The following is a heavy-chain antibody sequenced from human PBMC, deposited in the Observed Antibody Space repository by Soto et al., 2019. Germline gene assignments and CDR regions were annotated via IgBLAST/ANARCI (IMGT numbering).Heavy chain of an antibody. V-gene: IGHV3-23*01. CDR1: GFTFRSYA. CDR3: AKKGPPRDAFDI. Sequence: GGSLRLSCAVSGFTFRSYAMSWVRQAPGKGPEWVSVISAGGSNTYYAESVKGRFTISRDNSKNTLYLQMNSLRDEDTAVYYCAKKGPPRDAFDIWGQGTMVTVSS. CDR2: ISAGGSNT. J-gene: IGHJ3*02.